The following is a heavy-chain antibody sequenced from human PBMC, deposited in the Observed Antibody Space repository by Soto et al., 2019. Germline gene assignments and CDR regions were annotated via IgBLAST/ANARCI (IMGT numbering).Heavy chain of an antibody. J-gene: IGHJ4*02. CDR2: ISGSGDST. CDR3: ATRNGLSVLFVFDY. V-gene: IGHV3-23*01. Sequence: GGSLRLSCAASGFPFRNYVMSWVRQAPGKGLEWVSGISGSGDSTYYADSVKGRFAISRDNSMNTLYLQMSTLRVEDTAVYYCATRNGLSVLFVFDYWGQGTLVTVSS. D-gene: IGHD3-3*01. CDR1: GFPFRNYV.